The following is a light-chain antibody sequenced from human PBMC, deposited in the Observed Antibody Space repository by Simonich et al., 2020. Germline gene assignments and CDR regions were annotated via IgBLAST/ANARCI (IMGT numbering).Light chain of an antibody. CDR3: QQYGSSHHT. CDR2: GAA. J-gene: IGKJ2*01. CDR1: QSVSSN. Sequence: EIVMTQSPATLSVSPGERATLSCRASQSVSSNLAWYQQKPGQAPRLLIYGAATRATGIPARFIGSGSGTEFTLTISSLQSEDFAVYYCQQYGSSHHTFGQGTKLEIK. V-gene: IGKV3-15*01.